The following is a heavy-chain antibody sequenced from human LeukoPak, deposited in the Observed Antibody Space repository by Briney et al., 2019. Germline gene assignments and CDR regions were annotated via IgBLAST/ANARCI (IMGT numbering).Heavy chain of an antibody. V-gene: IGHV3-7*02. CDR3: THKDY. CDR2: IKEDGSDK. J-gene: IGHJ4*02. Sequence: GGSLRLSCAASGFTFGIYWMTWVRQAPGKGLEWVANIKEDGSDKYYVDSVKGRFTISRDNAKNSLYLQMNSLRAEDTAVYYCTHKDYWGQGTLVTASS. CDR1: GFTFGIYW.